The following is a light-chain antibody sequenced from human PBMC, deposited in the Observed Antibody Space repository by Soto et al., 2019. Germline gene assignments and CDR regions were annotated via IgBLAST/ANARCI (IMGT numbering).Light chain of an antibody. Sequence: QSVLTQPPSVSGAPGQRVTISCTGSSSNIGAGYDVHWYQQLPGTAPKLLIYGNSNRPSGVPDLFSGSKSGTSASLAITRLQAEDEADYYCQSYDSSLSVYVVFGGGTMLTVL. CDR1: SSNIGAGYD. CDR2: GNS. J-gene: IGLJ2*01. CDR3: QSYDSSLSVYVV. V-gene: IGLV1-40*01.